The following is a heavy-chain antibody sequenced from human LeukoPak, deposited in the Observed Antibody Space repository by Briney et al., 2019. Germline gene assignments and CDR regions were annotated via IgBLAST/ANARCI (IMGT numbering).Heavy chain of an antibody. CDR1: GFTFSSYA. Sequence: GRSLRLSCAASGFTFSSYAMHWVRQAQGKGLGWVAVISYDGSKKYYADSVTGRFTISSDNSKNTLYLQMNSLRAEDTAVYYCASCRWGGGDCLDYWGQGTLVTVSS. CDR3: ASCRWGGGDCLDY. D-gene: IGHD2-21*01. CDR2: ISYDGSKK. V-gene: IGHV3-30-3*01. J-gene: IGHJ4*02.